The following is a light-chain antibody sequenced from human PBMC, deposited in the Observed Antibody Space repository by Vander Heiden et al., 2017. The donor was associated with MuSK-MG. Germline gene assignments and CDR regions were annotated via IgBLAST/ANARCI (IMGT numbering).Light chain of an antibody. J-gene: IGLJ2*01. CDR1: SSDVGGYNY. CDR3: SSYTSSSTRVV. Sequence: QSALTQPASVSGSPAQSITISCTGTSSDVGGYNYVSWYQQHPGKAPKLMIYDVSNRPSGVSNRFSGSKSGNTASLTISGLQAEDEADYYCSSYTSSSTRVVFGGGTKLTVL. V-gene: IGLV2-14*03. CDR2: DVS.